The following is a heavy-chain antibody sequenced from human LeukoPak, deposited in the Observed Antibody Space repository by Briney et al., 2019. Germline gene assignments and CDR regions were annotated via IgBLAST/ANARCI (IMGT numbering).Heavy chain of an antibody. CDR1: GFTFSSYA. V-gene: IGHV3-23*01. D-gene: IGHD4-17*01. CDR2: ISGSGGST. CDR3: AKEPDYGDYENYFDY. J-gene: IGHJ4*02. Sequence: GGSLRLSCAASGFTFSSYAMSWVRQAPGKGLEWVSAISGSGGSTYYADSVKGRFTISRDNCKNTLYLQMNSLRAEDTAVYYCAKEPDYGDYENYFDYWGQGTLVTVSS.